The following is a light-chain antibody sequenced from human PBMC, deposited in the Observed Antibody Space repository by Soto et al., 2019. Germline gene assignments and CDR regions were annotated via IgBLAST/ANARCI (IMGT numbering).Light chain of an antibody. V-gene: IGKV3-20*01. CDR3: QQYGSSPIT. Sequence: VVLTQSPATLSLSPGERATLSCRTSLSVSVYLDWYQQKPGHAPRLLISDASNRATGIPARFSGSGSGTDFTLTVSRLEPEDFAVYYCQQYGSSPITFGQGTRLEIK. CDR2: DAS. J-gene: IGKJ5*01. CDR1: LSVSVY.